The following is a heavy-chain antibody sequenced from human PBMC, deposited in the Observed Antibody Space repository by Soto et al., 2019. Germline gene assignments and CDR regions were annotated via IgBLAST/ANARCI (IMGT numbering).Heavy chain of an antibody. Sequence: QVQLQQWGAGLLKPSETLSLNCAVTGGSLSGYYWSWIRQPPGKGLEWIGEVKDGGHTNYSPSLRGXATXSXGTSNNQFSLRLNSVTAADTGVYYCARGQEGVVATHWDQGSLVTVSS. CDR1: GGSLSGYY. CDR2: VKDGGHT. CDR3: ARGQEGVVATH. V-gene: IGHV4-34*01. D-gene: IGHD5-12*01. J-gene: IGHJ4*02.